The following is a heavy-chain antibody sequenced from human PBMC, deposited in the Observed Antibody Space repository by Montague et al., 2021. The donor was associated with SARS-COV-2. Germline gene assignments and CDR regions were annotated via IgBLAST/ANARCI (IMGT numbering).Heavy chain of an antibody. CDR1: GGSISSYY. Sequence: SETLSLTCTVSGGSISSYYWSWIRQPPGKGLEWIGYIYYTGSTKYNPSLNSRVTMSLDRPTNRFSLRLNSVTAADTAMYYCARAQNTCFIANCVNYFDFWGLGAQVTVSS. CDR3: ARAQNTCFIANCVNYFDF. V-gene: IGHV4-59*01. D-gene: IGHD1-1*01. CDR2: IYYTGST. J-gene: IGHJ4*02.